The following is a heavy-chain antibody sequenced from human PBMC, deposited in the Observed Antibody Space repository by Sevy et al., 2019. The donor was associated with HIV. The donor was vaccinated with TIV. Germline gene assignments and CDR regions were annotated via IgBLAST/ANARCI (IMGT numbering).Heavy chain of an antibody. Sequence: GGSLRLSCAASGFTFSTSTMNWVRQAPGKGLEWVSLMTSSGSYILYADPVKGRVTISRDNAKNSVILQMNSLRVEYTAVYYWVRDGWNYWGQGTLVTVSS. D-gene: IGHD2-15*01. CDR3: VRDGWNY. CDR1: GFTFSTST. J-gene: IGHJ4*02. CDR2: MTSSGSYI. V-gene: IGHV3-21*03.